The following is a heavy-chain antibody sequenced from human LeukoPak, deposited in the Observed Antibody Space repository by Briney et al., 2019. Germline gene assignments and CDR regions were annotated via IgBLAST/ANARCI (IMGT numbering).Heavy chain of an antibody. CDR1: GFTLSAYA. Sequence: GLSLRLSCAASGFTLSAYAMYWVRQAPGKGLEWVAVISYDGNIKYHADSVKGGFTISRDDSKNTLYLQMNSLRAEDTAVYNWAGDRSASSRLFYFDYWGRGTLVTVSS. J-gene: IGHJ4*02. V-gene: IGHV3-30-3*01. CDR2: ISYDGNIK. CDR3: AGDRSASSRLFYFDY. D-gene: IGHD6-13*01.